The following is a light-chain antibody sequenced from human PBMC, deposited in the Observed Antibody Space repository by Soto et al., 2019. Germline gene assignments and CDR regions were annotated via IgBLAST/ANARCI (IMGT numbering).Light chain of an antibody. CDR3: KSYASSNTYV. J-gene: IGLJ1*01. Sequence: QSALTQPPSASGSPGQSVTISCTGTKIDVGVYDFVSWYQHHPGKAPRLIIYEVGQRPSGVPDRFSGSKSGNTASLTVSGLQAEDEADYFCKSYASSNTYVFGSGTKLTVL. CDR1: KIDVGVYDF. V-gene: IGLV2-8*01. CDR2: EVG.